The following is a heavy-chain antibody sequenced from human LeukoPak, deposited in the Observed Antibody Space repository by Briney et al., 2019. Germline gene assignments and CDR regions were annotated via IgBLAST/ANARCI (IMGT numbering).Heavy chain of an antibody. CDR1: GFTFSSYT. CDR2: IKQDGSEK. D-gene: IGHD3-3*01. CDR3: ARDNPYSYDFWSGYSNWFDP. Sequence: GGSLRLSCAASGFTFSSYTMNWVRQAPGKGLEWVANIKQDGSEKYYVDSVKGRFTISRDNAKNSLYLQMNSLRAEDTAVYYCARDNPYSYDFWSGYSNWFDPWGQGTLVTVSS. J-gene: IGHJ5*02. V-gene: IGHV3-7*01.